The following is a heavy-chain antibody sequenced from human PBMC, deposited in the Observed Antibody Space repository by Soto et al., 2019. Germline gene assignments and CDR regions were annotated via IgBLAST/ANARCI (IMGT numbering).Heavy chain of an antibody. CDR1: GFTFTSSA. Sequence: SVKVSCKASGFTFTSSAFQWVRQARGQRLEWIGWIAVGSGYTNYAQRFQDSVTLTRDMSTATTYMELSRLTSEDTAIYYCAADATAWQQMVPSDYWGQGTLVTVSS. V-gene: IGHV1-58*01. D-gene: IGHD2-8*01. CDR3: AADATAWQQMVPSDY. CDR2: IAVGSGYT. J-gene: IGHJ4*02.